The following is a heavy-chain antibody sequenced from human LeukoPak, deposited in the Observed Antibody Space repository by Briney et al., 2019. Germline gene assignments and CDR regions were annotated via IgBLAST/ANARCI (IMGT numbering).Heavy chain of an antibody. CDR1: GFTFSSYA. CDR3: AREAGYSYGYALPDAFDI. J-gene: IGHJ3*02. D-gene: IGHD5-18*01. Sequence: PGGSLRLSCAASGFTFSSYAMSWVRQAPGKGLEWVSAISGSGGSTYYADSVKGRFTISRDNSKNTLYLQMNSLRAEDTAVYYCAREAGYSYGYALPDAFDIWGQGTMVTVSS. CDR2: ISGSGGST. V-gene: IGHV3-23*01.